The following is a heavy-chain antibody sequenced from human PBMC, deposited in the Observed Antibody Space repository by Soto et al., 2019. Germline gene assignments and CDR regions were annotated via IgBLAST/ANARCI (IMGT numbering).Heavy chain of an antibody. J-gene: IGHJ4*02. D-gene: IGHD3-16*01. CDR3: AKHGGTINY. CDR2: ISIGGGTT. V-gene: IGHV3-23*01. Sequence: EVQLLESGGDLVQPGGSLRLSCAASGFTFSNYAMSWVRQAPGKGLEWVSGISIGGGTTYYLDSVKGRFTISRDNSKNTLSLQMNSLRAEDTAIYYCAKHGGTINYWGQGILVTVSS. CDR1: GFTFSNYA.